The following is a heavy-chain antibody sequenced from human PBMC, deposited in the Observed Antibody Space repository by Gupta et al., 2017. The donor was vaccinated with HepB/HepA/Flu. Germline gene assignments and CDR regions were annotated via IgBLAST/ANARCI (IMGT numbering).Heavy chain of an antibody. CDR3: AREVVDIVGGPVMYNWFDP. Sequence: QVQLVQSGAEVKKPGSSVKVSCKASGGTFSSYAISWVRQAPGKGFEWMGGIIPIFGTANYAQKFQGRGTITADKSTSTAYMELRSRRSEETAVYYGAREVVDIVGGPVMYNWFDPGGHGTMVTVSS. J-gene: IGHJ5*02. CDR2: IIPIFGTA. CDR1: GGTFSSYA. V-gene: IGHV1-69*06. D-gene: IGHD2-2*03.